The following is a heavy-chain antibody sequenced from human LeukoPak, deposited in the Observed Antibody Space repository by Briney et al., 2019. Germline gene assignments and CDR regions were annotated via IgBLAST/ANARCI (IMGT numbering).Heavy chain of an antibody. D-gene: IGHD3-10*01. J-gene: IGHJ5*02. CDR1: GGSITSGGYF. CDR3: ARGAYDYGSGSYEGHRFDP. V-gene: IGHV4-30-2*01. CDR2: IYHSGGT. Sequence: PSQTLSLTCTVSGGSITSGGYFWSWIRQPPGKGLEWIGYIYHSGGTYYNPSLKSRVTISVDRSKNQFSLKLSSVTAADTAVYYCARGAYDYGSGSYEGHRFDPWGQGTLVTVSS.